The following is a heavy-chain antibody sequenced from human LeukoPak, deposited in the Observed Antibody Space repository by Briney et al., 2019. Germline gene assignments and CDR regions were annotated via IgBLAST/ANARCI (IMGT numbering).Heavy chain of an antibody. V-gene: IGHV3-23*01. Sequence: GGSLRLSCAASGFTFSSYAMSWVRQAPGKGLEWVSAISGSRGSTYYADSVKGRFTISRDNSKNTLYLQMNSLRAEDTAVYYCAKDPRGGGSYSTDWFDPWGQGTLVTVSS. CDR2: ISGSRGST. CDR3: AKDPRGGGSYSTDWFDP. J-gene: IGHJ5*02. D-gene: IGHD1-26*01. CDR1: GFTFSSYA.